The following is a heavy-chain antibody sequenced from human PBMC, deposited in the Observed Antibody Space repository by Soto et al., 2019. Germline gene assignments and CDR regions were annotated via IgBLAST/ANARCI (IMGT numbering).Heavy chain of an antibody. V-gene: IGHV1-69*01. CDR2: IIPIFGTA. J-gene: IGHJ4*02. CDR3: ARVSFRGITIFGPVHY. D-gene: IGHD3-3*01. Sequence: QVQLVQSGAEVKKPGSSVKVSCKASGGTFSSYAISWVRQAPGQGLEWMGGIIPIFGTANYAQKFQGRFTITADEPTRTAYMELSSVRSVDTAGYYCARVSFRGITIFGPVHYWGQGTLVTVSS. CDR1: GGTFSSYA.